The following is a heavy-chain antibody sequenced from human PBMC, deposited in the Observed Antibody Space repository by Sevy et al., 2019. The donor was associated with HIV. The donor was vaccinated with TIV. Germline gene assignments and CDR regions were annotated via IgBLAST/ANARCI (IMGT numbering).Heavy chain of an antibody. V-gene: IGHV3-30*03. CDR2: ISNDGSNE. D-gene: IGHD3-16*01. CDR1: EFTFNNYG. CDR3: ARPRAYCKNYYYGMDV. J-gene: IGHJ6*02. Sequence: GGSLRLSCAASEFTFNNYGMHWVRQAPGKGLEWVALISNDGSNEYYADSVKGRFTISRDNFKNTLYLQMNSLRAEDTALYQCARPRAYCKNYYYGMDVWGQRTTVTVSS.